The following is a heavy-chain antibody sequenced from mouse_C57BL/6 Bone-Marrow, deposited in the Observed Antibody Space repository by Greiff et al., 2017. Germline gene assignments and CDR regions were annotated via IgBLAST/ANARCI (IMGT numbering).Heavy chain of an antibody. J-gene: IGHJ2*01. D-gene: IGHD3-1*01. CDR3: ARDAPGLYYFDY. CDR1: GFTFSDFY. Sequence: EVKLMESGGGLVQSGRSLRLSCATSGFTFSDFYMEWVRQAPGKGLEWIAASRNKANDYTTEYSASVKGRFIVSRDTSQSILYLQMNALRAEDTAIYYCARDAPGLYYFDYWGQGTTLTVSS. CDR2: SRNKANDYTT. V-gene: IGHV7-1*01.